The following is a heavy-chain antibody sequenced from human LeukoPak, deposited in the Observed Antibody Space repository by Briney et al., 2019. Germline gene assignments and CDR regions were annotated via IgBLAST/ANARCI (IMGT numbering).Heavy chain of an antibody. D-gene: IGHD6-13*01. CDR2: IYSGGST. Sequence: GGSLRLSCAASGFTVSSNYMSWVRQAPGKGLEWVSVIYSGGSTYYADSVKGRFTISRDNSKNTLYLQMNSLRAEDTAVYYCAKVYGAAAGTDGYWGQGTLVTVSS. V-gene: IGHV3-53*01. J-gene: IGHJ4*02. CDR1: GFTVSSNY. CDR3: AKVYGAAAGTDGY.